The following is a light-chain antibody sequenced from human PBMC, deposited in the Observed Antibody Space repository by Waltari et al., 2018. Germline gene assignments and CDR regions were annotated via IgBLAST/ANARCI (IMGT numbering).Light chain of an antibody. J-gene: IGKJ1*01. V-gene: IGKV1-27*01. CDR2: AAS. Sequence: DIQMTQSPSSLSASVGDRVTIACRASQDIGNSLAWYQQKPGTIPKLLIYAASSLQGGVPSRFSGSRSGTDFTLTITSLQPEDVGTYYCQKYNFAPWTFGQGTKVEIK. CDR3: QKYNFAPWT. CDR1: QDIGNS.